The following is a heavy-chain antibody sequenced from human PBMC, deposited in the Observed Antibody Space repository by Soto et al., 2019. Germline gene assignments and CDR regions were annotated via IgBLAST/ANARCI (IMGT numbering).Heavy chain of an antibody. CDR3: ARGGTMVRGVVYGMDV. V-gene: IGHV3-13*04. D-gene: IGHD3-10*01. Sequence: EVQLVESGGGVVQPGGSLRLSCAASGFTFSSYDMHWVRQATGKGLEWVSAIGTAGDTYYPGSVKGRFTISGENAKTSLYLQMNSRRAGDTAVYYWARGGTMVRGVVYGMDVWGQGTTVTVSS. J-gene: IGHJ6*02. CDR2: IGTAGDT. CDR1: GFTFSSYD.